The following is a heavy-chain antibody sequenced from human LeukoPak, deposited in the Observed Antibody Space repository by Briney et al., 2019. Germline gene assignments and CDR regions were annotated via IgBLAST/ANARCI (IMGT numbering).Heavy chain of an antibody. CDR3: TRGCSGSSCYVSLH. CDR1: GYNFISSG. V-gene: IGHV1-18*01. Sequence: GASVKVSCATSGYNFISSGVTWVRQAPGQGLEWMGWISTYNGDTNYARKFQGRLTMTTDTATSTAYMELTSLRSDDTAVYYCTRGCSGSSCYVSLHWGQGTLVTVSS. D-gene: IGHD2-15*01. J-gene: IGHJ4*02. CDR2: ISTYNGDT.